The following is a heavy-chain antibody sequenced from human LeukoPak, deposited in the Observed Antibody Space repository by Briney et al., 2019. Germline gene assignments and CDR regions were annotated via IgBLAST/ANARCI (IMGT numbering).Heavy chain of an antibody. CDR3: ARVQGYYGPNAFDI. Sequence: PSETLSLTCTVSGGSISSGSYYWSWIRQPAGKGLEWIGRIYTSGSTNYNPSLKSRVTISVDTSKNQFSLKLSSVTAADTAVYYCARVQGYYGPNAFDIWGQGTMVIVSS. D-gene: IGHD3-10*01. V-gene: IGHV4-61*02. CDR1: GGSISSGSYY. J-gene: IGHJ3*02. CDR2: IYTSGST.